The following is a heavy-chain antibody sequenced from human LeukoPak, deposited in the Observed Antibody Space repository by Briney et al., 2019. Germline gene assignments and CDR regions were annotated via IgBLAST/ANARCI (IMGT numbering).Heavy chain of an antibody. CDR2: IYHSGST. J-gene: IGHJ2*01. CDR3: ARHDCSSTSCHNKGYFDL. CDR1: GYSISSGYY. D-gene: IGHD2-2*02. V-gene: IGHV4-38-2*01. Sequence: PSETPSLTCAVSGYSISSGYYWGWIRQPPGKGLEWIGSIYHSGSTYYNPSLKSRVTISVDTSKNQFSLKLSSVTAADTAVYYCARHDCSSTSCHNKGYFDLWGRGTLVTVSS.